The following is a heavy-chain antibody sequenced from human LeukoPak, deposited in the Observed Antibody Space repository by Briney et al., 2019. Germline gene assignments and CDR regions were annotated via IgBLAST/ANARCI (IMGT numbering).Heavy chain of an antibody. Sequence: ASVKVSCKASGYTFTGYGISWVRQAPGQGLEWMGWISAYNGNTNYAQKLQGRVTMTTDTSTSTAYMELRSLRSDDTAVYYCARAWGSIAVAAIDYWGQGTLVTVSS. J-gene: IGHJ4*02. D-gene: IGHD6-19*01. V-gene: IGHV1-18*04. CDR1: GYTFTGYG. CDR3: ARAWGSIAVAAIDY. CDR2: ISAYNGNT.